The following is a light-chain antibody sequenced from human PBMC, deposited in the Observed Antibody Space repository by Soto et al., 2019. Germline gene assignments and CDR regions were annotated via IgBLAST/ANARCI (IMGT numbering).Light chain of an antibody. J-gene: IGLJ2*01. V-gene: IGLV2-14*01. Sequence: QSALTQPASVSGSPRQSITISCTGTSSDVGGYNYVSWYQQHPGKAPKLMIYDVSNRPSGVSDRFSGSKSGNTASLTISGLLPEDEADYYCTSYTSSSTVIFGGGTKLTVL. CDR1: SSDVGGYNY. CDR3: TSYTSSSTVI. CDR2: DVS.